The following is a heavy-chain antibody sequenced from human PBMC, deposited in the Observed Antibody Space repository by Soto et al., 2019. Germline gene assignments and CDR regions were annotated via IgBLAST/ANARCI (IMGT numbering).Heavy chain of an antibody. CDR3: ARPRIAARLGRPGPNYYYGMDV. CDR1: GYTFTSYG. V-gene: IGHV1-18*01. Sequence: ASVKVSCKASGYTFTSYGISWVRQAPGQGLEWMGWISAYNGNTNYARKLQGRVTMTTDTSTSTAYMELRSLRSDDTAVYYCARPRIAARLGRPGPNYYYGMDVWGQGTTVTVSS. D-gene: IGHD6-6*01. J-gene: IGHJ6*02. CDR2: ISAYNGNT.